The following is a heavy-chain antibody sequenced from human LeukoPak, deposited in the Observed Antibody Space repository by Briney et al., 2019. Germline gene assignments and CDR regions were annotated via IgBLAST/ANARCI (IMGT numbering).Heavy chain of an antibody. CDR2: INPSGGST. V-gene: IGHV1-46*01. D-gene: IGHD4-17*01. Sequence: ASVKVSCKASGHTFTSYYMHWVRQAPGQGLEWMGIINPSGGSTSYAQKFQGRVTMTRDTSTSTVYMELSSLRSEDTAVYYCARGYYGDYMPAEYFQHWGQGTLVTVSS. J-gene: IGHJ1*01. CDR3: ARGYYGDYMPAEYFQH. CDR1: GHTFTSYY.